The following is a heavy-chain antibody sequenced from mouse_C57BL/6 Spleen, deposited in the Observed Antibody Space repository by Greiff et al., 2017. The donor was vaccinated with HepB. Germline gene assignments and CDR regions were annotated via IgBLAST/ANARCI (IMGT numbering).Heavy chain of an antibody. J-gene: IGHJ2*01. Sequence: EVKVVESGGDLVKPGGSLKLSCAASGFTFSSYGMSWVRQTPDTRLEWVATISSGGSSTYYPDSVKGRFTISRDNAKNTLYLQMSSLKSEDTAMYYCARPGHDHDEGFFDYWGQGTTLTVSS. CDR3: ARPGHDHDEGFFDY. V-gene: IGHV5-6*01. D-gene: IGHD3-3*01. CDR1: GFTFSSYG. CDR2: ISSGGSST.